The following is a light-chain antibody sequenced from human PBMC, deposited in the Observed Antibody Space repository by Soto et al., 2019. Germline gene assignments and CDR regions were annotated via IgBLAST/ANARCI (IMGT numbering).Light chain of an antibody. V-gene: IGLV2-14*01. CDR3: SSYTSISTLLYV. J-gene: IGLJ1*01. Sequence: QSALTQPASVSGSPGQSITISCTGTSSDVGGYNYVSWYQQHPGKAPKLMIYDVSNRPSGGSNRFSGSKSANTASLTISGLHADDEADYYCSSYTSISTLLYVFGTGTKLTVL. CDR1: SSDVGGYNY. CDR2: DVS.